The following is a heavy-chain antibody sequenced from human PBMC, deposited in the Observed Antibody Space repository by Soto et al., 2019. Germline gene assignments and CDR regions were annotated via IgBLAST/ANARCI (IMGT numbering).Heavy chain of an antibody. CDR2: IIPILGIA. CDR3: ARAREAGADDAFDI. Sequence: QVQLVQSGAEVKKPGSSVKVSWKASGGTFSSYTISWVRQAPGQGLEWMGRIIPILGIANYAQKFQGRVTITADKSTSTAYMELSSLRSEDTAVYYCARAREAGADDAFDIWGQGTMVTVSS. CDR1: GGTFSSYT. V-gene: IGHV1-69*02. D-gene: IGHD1-26*01. J-gene: IGHJ3*02.